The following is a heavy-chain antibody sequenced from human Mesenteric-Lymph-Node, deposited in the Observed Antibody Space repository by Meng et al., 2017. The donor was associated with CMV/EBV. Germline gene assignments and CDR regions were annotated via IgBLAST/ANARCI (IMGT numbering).Heavy chain of an antibody. CDR3: AGVYGYSSGWYYFDY. V-gene: IGHV1-18*04. Sequence: SAYISTSYGIIWLLRAPGQGLVWMGSVSAYNGNTNYAPKLQDRGTMTTETSSRTAYIELRSLSSDDTAVYYCAGVYGYSSGWYYFDYWGQGTLVTVSS. J-gene: IGHJ4*02. D-gene: IGHD6-13*01. CDR2: VSAYNGNT. CDR1: AYISTSYG.